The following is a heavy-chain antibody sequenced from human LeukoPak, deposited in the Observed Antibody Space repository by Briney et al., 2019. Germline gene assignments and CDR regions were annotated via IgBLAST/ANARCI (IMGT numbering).Heavy chain of an antibody. Sequence: GASVQVPCKASGYTFTGYYIHRVRQAPGQGPEWMGWINSNSGVTKFAQKFQGRVTVTMDTSISTAYMEMRRLRPDGSAVYFCTRSHPTRVVVITTGDFDYWGQGTLVTVSS. D-gene: IGHD3-22*01. CDR3: TRSHPTRVVVITTGDFDY. CDR1: GYTFTGYY. CDR2: INSNSGVT. V-gene: IGHV1-2*02. J-gene: IGHJ4*02.